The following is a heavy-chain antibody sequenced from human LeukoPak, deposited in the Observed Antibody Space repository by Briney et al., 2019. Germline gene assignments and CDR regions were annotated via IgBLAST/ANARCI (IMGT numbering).Heavy chain of an antibody. Sequence: GGSLRLSCATSGFIFSNYWMHWVRQAPGKGPVWVSHISGDGRTRNYADSVKGRFTISRDNAKKVVYLQMNSLRAEDTAVYYCARGDGSSSGYYYYYMDVWGKGTTVTVSS. CDR1: GFIFSNYW. CDR2: ISGDGRTR. CDR3: ARGDGSSSGYYYYYMDV. D-gene: IGHD6-6*01. V-gene: IGHV3-74*01. J-gene: IGHJ6*03.